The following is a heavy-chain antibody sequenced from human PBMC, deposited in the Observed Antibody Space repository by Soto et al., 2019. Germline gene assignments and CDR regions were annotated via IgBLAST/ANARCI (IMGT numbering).Heavy chain of an antibody. D-gene: IGHD6-19*01. CDR3: ARFIAVAGRVDC. CDR2: IYYSGST. Sequence: SETLSLTCTVSGGAISSYYWSWIRQPPGKGLEWIGYIYYSGSTNYNPSLKSRVTISVDTSKNQFSLKLSSVTAADTAVYYCARFIAVAGRVDCWGQGTLVTVSS. J-gene: IGHJ4*02. V-gene: IGHV4-59*01. CDR1: GGAISSYY.